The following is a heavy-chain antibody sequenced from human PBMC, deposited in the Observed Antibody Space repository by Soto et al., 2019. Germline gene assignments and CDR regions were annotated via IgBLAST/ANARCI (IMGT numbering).Heavy chain of an antibody. Sequence: GGSLRLSCAASGFTFSSYAMSWVRQAPGKGLEWVSTISGTVIDTYYADSVKGRFTISRDNSKNTLYLQMNSLRAEDTAVYYCAKDQRYEGYCGTGSCYSDYWGQGTLVTVSS. CDR1: GFTFSSYA. V-gene: IGHV3-23*01. D-gene: IGHD2-15*01. CDR3: AKDQRYEGYCGTGSCYSDY. J-gene: IGHJ4*02. CDR2: ISGTVIDT.